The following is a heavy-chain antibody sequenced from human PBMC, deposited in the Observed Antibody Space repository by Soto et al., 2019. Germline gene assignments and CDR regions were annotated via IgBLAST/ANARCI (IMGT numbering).Heavy chain of an antibody. D-gene: IGHD1-26*01. CDR3: ADASHSGGFYVGFAH. V-gene: IGHV3-30*03. CDR1: GFTFSSFG. Sequence: QVQLVESGGGVVQPGRSLRLSCAASGFTFSSFGMHWVRQAPGKGLEWVAYISHDGSNTYYADSVKGRYTLSRDSSKNSVNLRMNALRAEDTTVYYGADASHSGGFYVGFAHWGQGTLVTVSS. CDR2: ISHDGSNT. J-gene: IGHJ4*02.